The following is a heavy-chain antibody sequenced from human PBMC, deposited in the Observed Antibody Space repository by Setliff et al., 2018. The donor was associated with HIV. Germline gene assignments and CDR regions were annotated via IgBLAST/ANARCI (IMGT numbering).Heavy chain of an antibody. CDR1: GFTFSSYA. CDR3: ARDPPGSGFHLDY. D-gene: IGHD5-12*01. CDR2: IWFDGSKK. J-gene: IGHJ4*02. V-gene: IGHV3-33*01. Sequence: GGSLRLSCAASGFTFSSYAMHWVRQAPGKGLEWVAVIWFDGSKKYYTDSVKGRFTISRDNAKNTLYLQMNSLRAEDTAVYYCARDPPGSGFHLDYWGQGTPVTVSS.